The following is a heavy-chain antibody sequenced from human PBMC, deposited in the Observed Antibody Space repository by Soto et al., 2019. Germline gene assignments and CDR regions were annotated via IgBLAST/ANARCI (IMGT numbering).Heavy chain of an antibody. Sequence: GESLKISCKGSGYSFTSYWIGWVLQMPGKGLEWMGIIYPGDSDTRYSPSFQGQVTISADKSISTAYLQWSSLKASDTAMYYCARHTPQYCSSTSCYGILRGSYSYYMDGWCKGTTVTVSS. CDR1: GYSFTSYW. V-gene: IGHV5-51*01. CDR2: IYPGDSDT. CDR3: ARHTPQYCSSTSCYGILRGSYSYYMDG. D-gene: IGHD2-2*01. J-gene: IGHJ6*03.